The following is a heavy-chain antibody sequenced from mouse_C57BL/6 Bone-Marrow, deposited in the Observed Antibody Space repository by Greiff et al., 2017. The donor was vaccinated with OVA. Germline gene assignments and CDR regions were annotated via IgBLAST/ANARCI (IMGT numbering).Heavy chain of an antibody. CDR2: INPSTGGT. D-gene: IGHD4-1*01. CDR3: ASLGEFAY. CDR1: GYSFTGYY. Sequence: VQLKESGPELVKPGASVKISCKASGYSFTGYYMNWVKQSPEKSLEWIGEINPSTGGTTYNQKFKAKATLTVDKSSSTAYMQLKSLTAEDSAVYYCASLGEFAYWGQGTLVTVSA. V-gene: IGHV1-42*01. J-gene: IGHJ3*01.